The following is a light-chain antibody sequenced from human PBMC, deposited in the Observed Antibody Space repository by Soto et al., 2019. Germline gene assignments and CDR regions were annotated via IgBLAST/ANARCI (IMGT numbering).Light chain of an antibody. J-gene: IGLJ3*02. CDR2: EVS. Sequence: QSALTPPASVSGSPGQSIAISCTGTSTDVGGYNYVSWYQQHPGKAPKLMIYEVSNRPSGVSNRFSGAKSGNTASLTISGLQAEDEADYYCSSYTSDSTLVFGGGTKLTVL. CDR3: SSYTSDSTLV. V-gene: IGLV2-14*01. CDR1: STDVGGYNY.